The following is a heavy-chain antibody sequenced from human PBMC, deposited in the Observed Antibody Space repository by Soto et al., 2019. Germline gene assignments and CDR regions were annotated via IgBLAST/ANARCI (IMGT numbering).Heavy chain of an antibody. V-gene: IGHV5-51*01. Sequence: GESLKISCKGSGYSFTSYWIGWVRQMPGKGLEWMGIIYPGDSDTRYSPSFQGQVTISADKSISTAYLQWSSLKASDTAMYYCAGPSYCGGDCYADAFDIWGQGTMVTVSS. CDR1: GYSFTSYW. J-gene: IGHJ3*02. D-gene: IGHD2-21*02. CDR2: IYPGDSDT. CDR3: AGPSYCGGDCYADAFDI.